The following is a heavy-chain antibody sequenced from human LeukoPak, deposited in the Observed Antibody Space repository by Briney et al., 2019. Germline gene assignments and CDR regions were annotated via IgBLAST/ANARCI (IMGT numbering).Heavy chain of an antibody. CDR3: SRDQGRRGLRFGGVCL. D-gene: IGHD3-3*01. V-gene: IGHV3-21*01. CDR1: GFTFSSYS. CDR2: ISSSSSYI. Sequence: GGSLRLSCAASGFTFSSYSMNWVRQAPGKGLEWVSSISSSSSYIYYADSVKGRFTISRDNAKNSLYFEINSLGGGGTGVFYCSRDQGRRGLRFGGVCLWGQGTLGTGSS. J-gene: IGHJ1*01.